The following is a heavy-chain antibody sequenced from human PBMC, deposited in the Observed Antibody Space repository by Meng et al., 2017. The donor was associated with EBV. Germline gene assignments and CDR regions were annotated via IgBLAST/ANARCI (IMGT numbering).Heavy chain of an antibody. J-gene: IGHJ5*02. CDR3: ARGEGPHRRFDP. D-gene: IGHD2-21*01. V-gene: IGHV1-8*01. CDR2: MNPNSGNT. CDR1: GYTFTSYD. Sequence: QVQLVQSGAEVRKXXASLKVSCKASGYTFTSYDINWVRQATGQGLEWMGWMNPNSGNTGYAQKFQGRVTMTRNTSISTAYMELSSLRSEDTAVYYCARGEGPHRRFDPWGQGTLVTVSS.